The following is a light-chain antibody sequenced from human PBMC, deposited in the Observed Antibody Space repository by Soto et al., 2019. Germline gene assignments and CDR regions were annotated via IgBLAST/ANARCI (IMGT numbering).Light chain of an antibody. CDR2: DAS. CDR3: QQRTNWPLT. V-gene: IGKV3-11*01. Sequence: EIVLTQSPATLSSSPGERATLSCRASQSVRSYLAWYQQKPGQAPRLLIYDASNRAAGTPARFSGSGSGTDFTLTISSLEPEDSAVYYCQQRTNWPLTFGPGTKVDIK. J-gene: IGKJ3*01. CDR1: QSVRSY.